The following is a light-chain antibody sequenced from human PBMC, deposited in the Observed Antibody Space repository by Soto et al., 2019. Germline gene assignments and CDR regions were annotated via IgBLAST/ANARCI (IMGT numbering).Light chain of an antibody. V-gene: IGKV1-5*03. CDR1: QNLNNW. CDR3: QQYNSYPWT. CDR2: NAS. J-gene: IGKJ1*01. Sequence: DIQMTQSPSTLSASVGDRVTTTCRASQNLNNWLAWFQQKPGKAPTLLIYNASGLESGVPSRFSGSGSGTEFTLTISSLQPDDFSTYDCQQYNSYPWTFGQGTKVEIK.